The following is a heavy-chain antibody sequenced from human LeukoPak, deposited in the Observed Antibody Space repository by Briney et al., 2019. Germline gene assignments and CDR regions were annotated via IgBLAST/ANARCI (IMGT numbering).Heavy chain of an antibody. Sequence: QASGTLSLTCAVSGGSISSSNWWSWVRQPPGKGLEWIGEIYHSGSTNYNPSLKSRVTISVDTSKNQFSLKLSSVTAADTAVYYCARQRSQWLVPDYGMDVWGQGTTVTVSS. V-gene: IGHV4-4*02. CDR3: ARQRSQWLVPDYGMDV. D-gene: IGHD6-19*01. CDR1: GGSISSSNW. CDR2: IYHSGST. J-gene: IGHJ6*02.